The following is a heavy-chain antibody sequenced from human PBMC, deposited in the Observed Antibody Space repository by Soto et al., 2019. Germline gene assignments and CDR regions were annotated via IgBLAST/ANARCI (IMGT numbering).Heavy chain of an antibody. CDR1: GFAVSSYH. D-gene: IGHD1-20*01. J-gene: IGHJ4*02. V-gene: IGHV3-66*01. Sequence: GSLRLSCAASGFAVSSYHMSWVRQAPGKGLEWVSVIYSAGSADFADSVKGRFTISRDNSKNTLYLQMNSLRAEDTAVYYCASLPCDTNGNRDYWGQGALVTVSS. CDR2: IYSAGSA. CDR3: ASLPCDTNGNRDY.